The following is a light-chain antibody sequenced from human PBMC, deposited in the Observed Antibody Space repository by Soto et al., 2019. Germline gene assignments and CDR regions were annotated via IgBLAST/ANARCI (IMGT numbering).Light chain of an antibody. V-gene: IGLV7-43*01. CDR2: STS. CDR3: LLYHGGALV. J-gene: IGLJ2*01. CDR1: TGAVTGGYY. Sequence: QAVVTQEPSLTVSPGGTVTLTCASSTGAVTGGYYPSWFQQKPGQAPGALIYSTSNKQSWTPARFSGSLLGGKAALTLSGVQPEDEAAYSCLLYHGGALVFGGGTKLTVL.